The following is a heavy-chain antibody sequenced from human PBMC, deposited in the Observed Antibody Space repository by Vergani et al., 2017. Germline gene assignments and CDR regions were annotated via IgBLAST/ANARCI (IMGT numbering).Heavy chain of an antibody. CDR2: ISGSGGST. Sequence: ELQLLQSEGAVVQPGGSLRLSCVASGFTFSSHAMNWVRQAPGKGLEWVSGISGSGGSTYYAGSVKGRFTISRDSSKNTLYLQMNSLSAGDTAVYYCAKANPRNSGYDYLYYYHAMDVWGQGTTVTVSS. D-gene: IGHD5-12*01. J-gene: IGHJ6*02. V-gene: IGHV3-23*01. CDR3: AKANPRNSGYDYLYYYHAMDV. CDR1: GFTFSSHA.